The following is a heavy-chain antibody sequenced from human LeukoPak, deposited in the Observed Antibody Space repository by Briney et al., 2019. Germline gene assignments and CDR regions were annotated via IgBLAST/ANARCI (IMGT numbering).Heavy chain of an antibody. CDR1: GFTFSTFP. CDR2: ISNDGTNK. CDR3: ARGAGTTVYYIDV. Sequence: GRSLRLSCAASGFTFSTFPMHWVRQAPGKGLQCVAVISNDGTNKYYADSVKGRFTISRDNSKNTLFLQMNSLTTEDTAVYYCARGAGTTVYYIDVWGNGTTVTVSS. V-gene: IGHV3-30*01. J-gene: IGHJ6*03. D-gene: IGHD4-17*01.